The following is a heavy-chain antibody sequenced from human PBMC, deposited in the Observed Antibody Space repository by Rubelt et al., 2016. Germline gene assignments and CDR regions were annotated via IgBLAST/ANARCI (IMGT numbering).Heavy chain of an antibody. J-gene: IGHJ4*02. D-gene: IGHD6-13*01. CDR3: ARRIAAAGTTTYYFDY. Sequence: EVQLVQSGAEVKKPGESLKISCKGSGYSFTSYWIGWVRQMPGKGLEWMGIIYPGDSDTSYSPSFQGQVTISADKSISTAYLQWSSLKASDTAMYYCARRIAAAGTTTYYFDYWGQGTLVTVSS. CDR2: IYPGDSDT. CDR1: GYSFTSYW. V-gene: IGHV5-51*03.